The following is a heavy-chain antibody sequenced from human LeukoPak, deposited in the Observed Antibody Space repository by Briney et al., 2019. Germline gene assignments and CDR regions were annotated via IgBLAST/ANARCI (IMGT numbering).Heavy chain of an antibody. CDR2: IYYSGST. Sequence: SQTLSLTCAVSGGSISSGGYSWSWIRQHPGKGLEWIGYIYYSGSTYYNPSLKSRVTISVDTSKNQFSLKLSSVTAADTAVYYCARRGSGSYYGRNFDYWGQGTLVTVSS. D-gene: IGHD1-26*01. J-gene: IGHJ4*02. CDR1: GGSISSGGYS. V-gene: IGHV4-31*11. CDR3: ARRGSGSYYGRNFDY.